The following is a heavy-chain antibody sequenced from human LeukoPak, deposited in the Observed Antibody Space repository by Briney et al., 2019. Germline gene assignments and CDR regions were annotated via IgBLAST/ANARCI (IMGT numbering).Heavy chain of an antibody. CDR1: GFTFSSYG. J-gene: IGHJ6*03. CDR3: AKDLSPTRWELLAYYYYMDV. D-gene: IGHD1-26*01. V-gene: IGHV3-30*18. Sequence: GGSLRLSCAASGFTFSSYGMHWVRQAPGKGLEWVAVISYDGSNKYYADSVKGRFTISRDNSKNTLYLQMNSLRAEDTAVYYCAKDLSPTRWELLAYYYYMDVWGKGTTVTVSS. CDR2: ISYDGSNK.